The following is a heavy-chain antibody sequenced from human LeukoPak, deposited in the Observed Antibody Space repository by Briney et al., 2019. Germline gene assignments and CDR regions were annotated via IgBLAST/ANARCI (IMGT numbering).Heavy chain of an antibody. V-gene: IGHV3-23*01. J-gene: IGHJ4*02. Sequence: GGSLRLSCAASGFTFSSSAMSWVRQAPGKGLEWVSTISGSGDRTYYADSVKGRFTISRDNSKNTLFLHMNSLRAEDTAVYYCARVAEAAAFDSWGQGTLVTVSS. CDR3: ARVAEAAAFDS. CDR2: ISGSGDRT. D-gene: IGHD6-13*01. CDR1: GFTFSSSA.